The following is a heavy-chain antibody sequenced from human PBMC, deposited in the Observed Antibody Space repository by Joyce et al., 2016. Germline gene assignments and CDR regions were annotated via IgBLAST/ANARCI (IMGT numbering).Heavy chain of an antibody. CDR1: GFNVTFNY. Sequence: EVQVVESGGGLIQPGGSLRLSCAASGFNVTFNYKSWVRQAPGKGLEWVSLIYNGGSTYYADSVKGRFTISRDNSKNTVDLQMNSLRAEDTAVYYCARTDYGDYRRAGWFDPWGQGTLVTVSS. J-gene: IGHJ5*02. CDR2: IYNGGST. CDR3: ARTDYGDYRRAGWFDP. V-gene: IGHV3-53*01. D-gene: IGHD4-17*01.